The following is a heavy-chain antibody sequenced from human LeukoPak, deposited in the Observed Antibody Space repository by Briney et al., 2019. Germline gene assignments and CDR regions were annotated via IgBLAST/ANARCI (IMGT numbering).Heavy chain of an antibody. CDR3: ARRYNWFDP. Sequence: GSLRLSCAASGFTFSDYYMSWIRQPPGKGLEWIGEINHSGSTNYNPSLKSRVTISVDTSKNQFSLKLSSVTAADTAVYYCARRYNWFDPWGQGTLVTVSS. CDR1: GFTFSDYY. J-gene: IGHJ5*02. V-gene: IGHV4-34*01. CDR2: INHSGST.